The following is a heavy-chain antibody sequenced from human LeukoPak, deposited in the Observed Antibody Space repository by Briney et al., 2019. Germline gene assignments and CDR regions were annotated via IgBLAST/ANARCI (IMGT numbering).Heavy chain of an antibody. CDR3: ARVSSPLYYYYGMDV. CDR2: TKPDGSAE. Sequence: GGSLRLSCAASGFTFRNYRMGWVRQAPGKGLEWVANTKPDGSAEYYADSVRGRFTTSRDNANNLLYLQMNRLRAEDTAVYYCARVSSPLYYYYGMDVWGQGTTVTVSS. CDR1: GFTFRNYR. V-gene: IGHV3-7*01. J-gene: IGHJ6*02.